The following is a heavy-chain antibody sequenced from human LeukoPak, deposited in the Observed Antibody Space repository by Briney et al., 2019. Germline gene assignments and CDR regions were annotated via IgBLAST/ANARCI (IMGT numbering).Heavy chain of an antibody. CDR1: GGSVSSGSYY. V-gene: IGHV4-61*01. CDR3: ARGPPGGRFDP. J-gene: IGHJ5*02. D-gene: IGHD3-10*01. Sequence: SETLSLTCTVSGGSVSSGSYYWNWIRQPPGKGLEWIGYIYYSGSTNYNPSLKSRVAMSVDTSKNQFSLKVTSVTAADTAVYYCARGPPGGRFDPWGQGTLVTVSS. CDR2: IYYSGST.